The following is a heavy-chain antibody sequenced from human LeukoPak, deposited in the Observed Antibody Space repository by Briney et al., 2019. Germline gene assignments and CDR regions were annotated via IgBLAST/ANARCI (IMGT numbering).Heavy chain of an antibody. Sequence: GGSLRLSCAASGFTFSDYYMSWIRQAPGEGLEWVSYISSSGSTIYYADSVKGRFTISRDNAKNSLYLQMNSLRAEDTAVYYCARAYIAARPDDAFDIWGQGTMVTVSS. CDR3: ARAYIAARPDDAFDI. CDR1: GFTFSDYY. CDR2: ISSSGSTI. J-gene: IGHJ3*02. D-gene: IGHD6-6*01. V-gene: IGHV3-11*01.